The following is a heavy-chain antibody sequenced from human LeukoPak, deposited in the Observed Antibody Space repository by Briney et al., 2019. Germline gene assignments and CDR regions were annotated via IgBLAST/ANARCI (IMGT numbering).Heavy chain of an antibody. D-gene: IGHD3-22*01. Sequence: ASVKVSCKASGYTFTSYYMHWVRQAPGQRLEWMGIINPSGGSTSYAQKFQGRVTLTRDTSTSTVYMELSSLRSEDTAVYYCAREVFCDSSGCPFDYWGQGTLVTVSS. CDR3: AREVFCDSSGCPFDY. CDR1: GYTFTSYY. CDR2: INPSGGST. J-gene: IGHJ4*02. V-gene: IGHV1-46*01.